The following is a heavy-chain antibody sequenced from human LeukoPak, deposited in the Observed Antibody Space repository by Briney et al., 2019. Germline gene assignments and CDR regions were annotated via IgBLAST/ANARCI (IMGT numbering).Heavy chain of an antibody. CDR2: INHSGST. CDR1: GGSFSGFY. D-gene: IGHD6-13*01. V-gene: IGHV4-34*01. J-gene: IGHJ4*02. Sequence: SETLSLTCAVYGGSFSGFYWSWIRQPPGKGLEWIGEINHSGSTNYNPSLKSRVTISVDTSKNQFSLKLSSVTAADTAVYYCARDPNSSSWYEGDYWGQGTLVTVSS. CDR3: ARDPNSSSWYEGDY.